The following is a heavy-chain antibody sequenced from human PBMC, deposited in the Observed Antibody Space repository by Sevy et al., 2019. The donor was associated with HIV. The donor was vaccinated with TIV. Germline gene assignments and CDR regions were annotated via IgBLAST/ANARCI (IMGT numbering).Heavy chain of an antibody. V-gene: IGHV3-48*02. CDR1: GFTFSSYS. J-gene: IGHJ6*02. CDR2: ISSSRSTI. D-gene: IGHD3-22*01. CDR3: ARDRDYDSSGDYYGMDV. Sequence: GGSLRLSCAASGFTFSSYSMNWVRQAPGKGLEWVSYISSSRSTIYYADSVKGRFTISRDNAKNSLYLQMNSLRDEDTAVYYCARDRDYDSSGDYYGMDVWGQGTTVTVSS.